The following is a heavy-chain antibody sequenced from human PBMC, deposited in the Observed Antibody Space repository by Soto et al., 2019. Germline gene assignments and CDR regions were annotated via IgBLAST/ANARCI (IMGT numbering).Heavy chain of an antibody. Sequence: GESLKISCKGSGYSFTSYWISWVRQMPGKGLGWMGRIDPSDSYTNYSPSFQGHVTISADKSISTAYLQWSSLKASDTAMYYCARLGSSSKYYYYGMDVWGQGTTVTVSS. CDR3: ARLGSSSKYYYYGMDV. J-gene: IGHJ6*02. CDR1: GYSFTSYW. CDR2: IDPSDSYT. D-gene: IGHD6-6*01. V-gene: IGHV5-10-1*01.